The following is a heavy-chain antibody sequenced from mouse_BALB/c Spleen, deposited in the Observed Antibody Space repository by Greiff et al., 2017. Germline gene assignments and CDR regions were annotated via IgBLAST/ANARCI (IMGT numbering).Heavy chain of an antibody. V-gene: IGHV14-1*02. D-gene: IGHD2-1*01. Sequence: EVKLMESGAELVRPGALVKLSCKASGFNIKDYYMHWVKQRPEQGLEWIGWIDPENGNTIYDPKFQGKASITADTSSNTAYLQLSSLTSEDTAVYYCASYFYGNYSWFAYWGQGTLVTVSA. CDR1: GFNIKDYY. J-gene: IGHJ3*01. CDR2: IDPENGNT. CDR3: ASYFYGNYSWFAY.